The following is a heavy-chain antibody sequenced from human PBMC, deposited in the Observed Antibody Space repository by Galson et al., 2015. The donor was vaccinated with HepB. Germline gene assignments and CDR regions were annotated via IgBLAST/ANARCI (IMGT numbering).Heavy chain of an antibody. CDR2: IWYDGSNK. CDR1: GFTFSSYG. Sequence: SLRLSCAASGFTFSSYGMHWVRQAPGKGLEWVAVIWYDGSNKYYADSVKGRFTISRDNSKNTLYLQMNSLRAEDTAVYYCARELGDGRYFDYWGQGTLVTVSS. CDR3: ARELGDGRYFDY. V-gene: IGHV3-33*08. J-gene: IGHJ4*02. D-gene: IGHD4-17*01.